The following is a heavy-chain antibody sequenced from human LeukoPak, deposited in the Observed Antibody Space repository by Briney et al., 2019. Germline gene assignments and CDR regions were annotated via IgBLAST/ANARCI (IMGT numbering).Heavy chain of an antibody. D-gene: IGHD4-17*01. J-gene: IGHJ4*02. CDR2: INSDGSST. CDR1: GFTFSSYW. CDR3: ASLPTVTTGYYFDY. Sequence: GGSLRLSCAASGFTFSSYWMHWVRQAPGKGRVWVSRINSDGSSTSYADSVKGRFTISRDNAKNTLYLQMNSLRAEDTAVYYCASLPTVTTGYYFDYWGQGTLVAVSS. V-gene: IGHV3-74*01.